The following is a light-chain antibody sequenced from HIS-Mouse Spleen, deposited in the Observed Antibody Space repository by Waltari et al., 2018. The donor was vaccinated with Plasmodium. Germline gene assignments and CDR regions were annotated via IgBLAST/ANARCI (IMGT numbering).Light chain of an antibody. CDR1: QSVSSN. J-gene: IGKJ3*01. CDR2: GAS. CDR3: QQYKNWSFT. V-gene: IGKV3-15*01. Sequence: EIVMTQSPATLSVSHRERTTLSCRASQSVSSNLAWYQQKPGQATRLLIYGASTRATGIPARFSGSGSGTEFTLTISSLQSEDFAVYYCQQYKNWSFTFGPGTKVDIK.